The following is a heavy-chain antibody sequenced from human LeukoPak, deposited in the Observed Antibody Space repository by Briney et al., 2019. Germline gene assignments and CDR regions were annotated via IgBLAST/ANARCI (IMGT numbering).Heavy chain of an antibody. CDR3: ARGGGGDYGHFDY. Sequence: GGSLRLSCAASGFTFSNSAMTWVRQSPGKGLEWVSDISASGDTTHYADSVKGRFTISRDNSKHTLYLQMNSLRPEDTGVYYCARGGGGDYGHFDYWGQGALVTVSS. V-gene: IGHV3-23*01. CDR1: GFTFSNSA. D-gene: IGHD4-17*01. J-gene: IGHJ4*02. CDR2: ISASGDTT.